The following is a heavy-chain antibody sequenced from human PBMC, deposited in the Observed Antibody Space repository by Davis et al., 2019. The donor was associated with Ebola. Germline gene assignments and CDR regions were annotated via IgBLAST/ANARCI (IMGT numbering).Heavy chain of an antibody. CDR3: ARGTAGYFDY. D-gene: IGHD6-13*01. J-gene: IGHJ4*02. CDR2: IRYDGSNQ. CDR1: GFTFSNYA. V-gene: IGHV3-30*02. Sequence: GGSLRLSCAASGFTFSNYAMHWVRPAPGTLLEWGTVIRYDGSNQYYADSVKGRFTISRDNSKKTLYLQMSSLRAEDTAVYYCARGTAGYFDYWGQGTLVTVSS.